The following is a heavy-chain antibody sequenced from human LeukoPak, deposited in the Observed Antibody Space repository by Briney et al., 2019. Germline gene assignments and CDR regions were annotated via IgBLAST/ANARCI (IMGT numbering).Heavy chain of an antibody. D-gene: IGHD2/OR15-2a*01. Sequence: SGTLSLTCAVSGGSISSSNWWSWVRQPPGKGLEWIGEINHSGSTNYNPSLKSRVTISVDTSKNQFSLKLSSVTAADTAVYYCARFYGQSGFDPWGQGTLVTVSS. CDR2: INHSGST. CDR1: GGSISSSNW. J-gene: IGHJ5*02. CDR3: ARFYGQSGFDP. V-gene: IGHV4-4*02.